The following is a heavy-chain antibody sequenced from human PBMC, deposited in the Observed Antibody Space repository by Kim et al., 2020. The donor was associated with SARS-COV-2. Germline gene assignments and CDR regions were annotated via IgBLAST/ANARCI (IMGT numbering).Heavy chain of an antibody. CDR1: GFTFSDYE. Sequence: GGSLRLSCAASGFTFSDYEMNWVRQAPGKGLEWVSYISGSGTTIFYADSLKGRFTISRDNAKNSLYLQMSSLRAEDTAVYYCARDLVAAAGRGDYWGQGTLVTVSS. V-gene: IGHV3-48*03. CDR3: ARDLVAAAGRGDY. CDR2: ISGSGTTI. D-gene: IGHD6-13*01. J-gene: IGHJ4*02.